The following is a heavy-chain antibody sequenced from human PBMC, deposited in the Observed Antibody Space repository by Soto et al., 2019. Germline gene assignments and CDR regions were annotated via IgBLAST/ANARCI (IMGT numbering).Heavy chain of an antibody. J-gene: IGHJ6*03. CDR1: GFTFSSYA. V-gene: IGHV3-23*01. CDR3: AKGGGAVGYYGSGSYSYYYYYYMDV. CDR2: ISGSGGST. D-gene: IGHD3-10*01. Sequence: GGSLRLSCAASGFTFSSYAMSWVRQAPGKGLEWVSAISGSGGSTYYADSVKGRFTISRDNSKNTLYLQMNSLRAEDTAVYYCAKGGGAVGYYGSGSYSYYYYYYMDVWGKGTTVTVSS.